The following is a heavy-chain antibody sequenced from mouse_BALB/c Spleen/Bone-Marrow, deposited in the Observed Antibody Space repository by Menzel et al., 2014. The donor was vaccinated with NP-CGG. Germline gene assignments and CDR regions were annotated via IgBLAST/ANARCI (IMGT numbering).Heavy chain of an antibody. CDR3: ARHEKANYGNYAMDY. CDR2: FYPGSGSI. D-gene: IGHD1-1*01. V-gene: IGHV1-62-2*01. CDR1: GYTFAEYI. J-gene: IGHJ4*01. Sequence: VQLVESGAELVKPGASVKLSCKASGYTFAEYIIHWVKQRSGQGLEWTGWFYPGSGSIKYNEKFKDKATLTADKSSSTVYMELSRLTSEDSAVYFCARHEKANYGNYAMDYWGQGTSATVSS.